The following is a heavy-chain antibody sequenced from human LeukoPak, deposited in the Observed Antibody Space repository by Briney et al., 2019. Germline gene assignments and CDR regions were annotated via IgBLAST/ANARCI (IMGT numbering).Heavy chain of an antibody. V-gene: IGHV3-30-3*01. CDR1: GFTFSSYA. Sequence: GGSLRLSCAASGFTFSSYAMHWVSQAPGKGLEWVAIISYDGSNKYYADSVKGRFTISRDNSKNTLYLQMNSLRAEDTAVYYCARERGIAAAGNLYFDYWGQGTLVTVSS. CDR3: ARERGIAAAGNLYFDY. D-gene: IGHD6-13*01. CDR2: ISYDGSNK. J-gene: IGHJ4*02.